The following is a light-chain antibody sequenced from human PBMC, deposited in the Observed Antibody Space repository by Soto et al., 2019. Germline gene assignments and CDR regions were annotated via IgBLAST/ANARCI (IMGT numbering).Light chain of an antibody. V-gene: IGKV3-20*01. CDR3: QHYGSLVLT. J-gene: IGKJ4*01. Sequence: EIVLTQSPGTLSLSPGERATLSCRASQSVSSTYLAWYQQTPGLAPRLLIYGASSRATGIPDRFSGSGSGTDFTLTISRLEPEDFAVYYCQHYGSLVLTFGGGTKVEIK. CDR1: QSVSSTY. CDR2: GAS.